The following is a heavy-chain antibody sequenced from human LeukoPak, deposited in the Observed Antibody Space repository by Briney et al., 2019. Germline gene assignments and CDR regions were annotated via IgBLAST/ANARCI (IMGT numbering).Heavy chain of an antibody. CDR3: ATNFDWLSYFDY. CDR2: TNPNSGGT. D-gene: IGHD3-9*01. J-gene: IGHJ4*02. V-gene: IGHV1-2*02. Sequence: ASVNVSCKASGYTFTGYYMHWVRQAPGQGLEWMGWTNPNSGGTNYAQKFQGRVTMTRDTSISTAYMELNRLRSDDTAVYYCATNFDWLSYFDYWGQGTLVTVSS. CDR1: GYTFTGYY.